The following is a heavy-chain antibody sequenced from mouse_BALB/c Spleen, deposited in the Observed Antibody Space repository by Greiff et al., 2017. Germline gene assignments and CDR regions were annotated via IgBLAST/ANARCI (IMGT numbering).Heavy chain of an antibody. J-gene: IGHJ3*01. CDR1: GFNIKDYY. CDR2: IDPENGDT. CDR3: NALWDAWFAY. V-gene: IGHV14-4*02. Sequence: DVQLQESGAELVRSGASVKLSCTASGFNIKDYYMHWVKQRPEQGLEWIGWIDPENGDTEYAPKFQGKATMTADTSSNTAYLQLSSLTSEDTAVYYCNALWDAWFAYWGQGTLVTVSA. D-gene: IGHD4-1*01.